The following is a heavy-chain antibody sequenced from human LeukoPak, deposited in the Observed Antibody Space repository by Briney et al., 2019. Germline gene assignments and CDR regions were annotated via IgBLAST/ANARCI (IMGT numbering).Heavy chain of an antibody. CDR2: MNPNSGNT. D-gene: IGHD3-3*01. J-gene: IGHJ4*02. CDR1: GYSFIHYD. CDR3: APSGLYGFNN. Sequence: ASVKVSCKASGYSFIHYDINWVRQATGQGLEWMGWMNPNSGNTGYTQKFQGRVTMTRNTSITTAYMGLSSLTSEDTAVYYCAPSGLYGFNNWGQGTLVTVSS. V-gene: IGHV1-8*01.